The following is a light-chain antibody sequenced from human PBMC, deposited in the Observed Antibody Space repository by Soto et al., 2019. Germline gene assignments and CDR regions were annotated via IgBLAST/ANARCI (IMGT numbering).Light chain of an antibody. CDR2: EVN. V-gene: IGLV2-14*01. CDR1: SNDVGGYNF. CDR3: SSWTSSTTQV. J-gene: IGLJ3*02. Sequence: QSALTQPPSASGSPGQSVTISCTGSSNDVGGYNFVSWYQQHPGKAPKLMIYEVNNRPSGVSNRFSGSKSGNTASLTISGLQAEDEADYYCSSWTSSTTQVLGGGTKLTVL.